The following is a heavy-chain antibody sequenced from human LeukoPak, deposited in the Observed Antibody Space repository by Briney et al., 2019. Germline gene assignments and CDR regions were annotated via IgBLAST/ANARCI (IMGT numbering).Heavy chain of an antibody. D-gene: IGHD7-27*01. J-gene: IGHJ4*02. CDR1: GYTFTSYD. V-gene: IGHV1-8*01. Sequence: ASVKVYCTASGYTFTSYDINWVRQATGQGLEWMGWMSPNSGITGYAQKFQGRVTMTRNTAISTAYMELSSLRSEDTAVYYCVRTPPNWGADYWGQGTLVTVSS. CDR3: VRTPPNWGADY. CDR2: MSPNSGIT.